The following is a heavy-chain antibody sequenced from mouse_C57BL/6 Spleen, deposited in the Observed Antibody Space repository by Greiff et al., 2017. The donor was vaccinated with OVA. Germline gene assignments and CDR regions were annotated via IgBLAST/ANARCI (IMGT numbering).Heavy chain of an antibody. Sequence: VQLQQSGPELVKPGASVKISCKASGYTFTDYYMNWVKQSHGKSLEWIGDINPNNGGTSYNQKFKGKATLTVDKSSSTAYMELRSLTSEDSAVYYCARSGDYDGYFDDWGQGTTLTVSS. CDR3: ARSGDYDGYFDD. CDR1: GYTFTDYY. D-gene: IGHD2-4*01. J-gene: IGHJ2*01. CDR2: INPNNGGT. V-gene: IGHV1-26*01.